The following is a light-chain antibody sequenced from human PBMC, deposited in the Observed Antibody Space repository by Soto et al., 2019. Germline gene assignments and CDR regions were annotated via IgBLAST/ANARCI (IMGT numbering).Light chain of an antibody. J-gene: IGKJ2*01. CDR1: QNIIFY. CDR3: KQIYTPPVYS. CDR2: AAS. Sequence: DIQMTQSPSSLSASVGDRVTITCRASQNIIFYLNWYQQKPGKAPKLLIYAASNLQSGFPSRFSGSVSGTIFTLTISILKPEVFATSFCKQIYTPPVYSFARGPKLELK. V-gene: IGKV1-39*01.